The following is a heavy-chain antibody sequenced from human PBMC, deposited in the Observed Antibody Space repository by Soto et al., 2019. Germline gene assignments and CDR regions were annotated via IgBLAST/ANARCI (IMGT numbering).Heavy chain of an antibody. CDR2: ISYDEIDK. D-gene: IGHD3-10*01. J-gene: IGHJ4*02. V-gene: IGHV3-30-3*01. CDR1: GFPFSNYT. CDR3: AGRSGSSDY. Sequence: GSLRLSCAALGFPFSNYTMHLVRQAPGKGLEWVALISYDEIDKYYADAVKSRFTISRDNSKNTLYLQMDSLIAEDTAVYYCAGRSGSSDYWGQGALVTVSS.